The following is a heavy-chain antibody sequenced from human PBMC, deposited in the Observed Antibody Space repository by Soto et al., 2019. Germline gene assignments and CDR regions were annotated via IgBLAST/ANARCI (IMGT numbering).Heavy chain of an antibody. J-gene: IGHJ4*02. CDR1: GGSISSYC. Sequence: QVQLQESGPGLVKPSETLSLTCTVSGGSISSYCWSWVRQPPGGGLEWIANICNSGGTNYIPSLKSRVVISVDTSRNQFALKLSSVPAADTAVYYCARGVGRYGSNLDYWGQGTLVTVSS. CDR2: ICNSGGT. V-gene: IGHV4-59*01. D-gene: IGHD1-26*01. CDR3: ARGVGRYGSNLDY.